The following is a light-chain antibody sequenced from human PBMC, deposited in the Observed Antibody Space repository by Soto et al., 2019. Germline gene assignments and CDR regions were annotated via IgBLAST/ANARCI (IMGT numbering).Light chain of an antibody. CDR1: QSVSSY. CDR3: QQHNNWPPSIP. J-gene: IGKJ5*01. Sequence: EIVLTQSPATLSLSPGERATFSCRASQSVSSYLAWYQQKPGQAPRLLNYDASTRATGIAARFSGSGSRTDFTLTISSLEPEDFAVYYCQQHNNWPPSIPFGQGTRLEIK. CDR2: DAS. V-gene: IGKV3-11*01.